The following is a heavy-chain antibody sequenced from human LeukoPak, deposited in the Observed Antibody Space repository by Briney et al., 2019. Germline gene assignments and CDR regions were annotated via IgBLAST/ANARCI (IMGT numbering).Heavy chain of an antibody. V-gene: IGHV1-46*01. CDR2: IHPSGGST. D-gene: IGHD3-22*01. CDR1: GYTFTSYY. CDR3: ATSSPRYYDSSGYDNFDY. J-gene: IGHJ4*02. Sequence: ASVKVSCKASGYTFTSYYMHWVRQAPGQGLEWMGIIHPSGGSTIYAQRFQGRVTMTSDTSTSTVYMELSSLRSEDTAVYYCATSSPRYYDSSGYDNFDYWGQGTLVTVSS.